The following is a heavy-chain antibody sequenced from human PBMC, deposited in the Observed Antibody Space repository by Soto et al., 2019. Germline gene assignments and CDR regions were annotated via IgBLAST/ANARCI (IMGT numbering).Heavy chain of an antibody. J-gene: IGHJ6*02. CDR2: IYYSGST. V-gene: IGHV4-39*01. CDR1: GGSISSSSYY. D-gene: IGHD3-10*01. CDR3: AVRGVSSYYYYGMDV. Sequence: SETLSLTCTVSGGSISSSSYYWGWIRQPPGKGLEWIGSIYYSGSTYYNPSLKSRVTISVDTSKNQFSLKLSSVTAADTAVYYCAVRGVSSYYYYGMDVWGQGTTVTVSS.